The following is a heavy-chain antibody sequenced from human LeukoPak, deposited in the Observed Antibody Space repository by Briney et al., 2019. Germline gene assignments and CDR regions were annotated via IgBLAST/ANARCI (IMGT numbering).Heavy chain of an antibody. CDR3: ALLAVASDFDY. J-gene: IGHJ4*02. V-gene: IGHV3-48*03. CDR1: GFTFSSYE. D-gene: IGHD6-19*01. Sequence: AGGSLRLSCAASGFTFSSYEMNWVRQAPGKGLEWVSYISSSGSTIYYADSVKGRFTISRDNAKNSLYLQMNSLRAEDTAVYYCALLAVASDFDYWGQGALVTVSS. CDR2: ISSSGSTI.